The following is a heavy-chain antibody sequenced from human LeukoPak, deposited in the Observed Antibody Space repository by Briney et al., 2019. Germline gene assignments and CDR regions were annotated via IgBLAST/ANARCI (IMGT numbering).Heavy chain of an antibody. Sequence: LRASVKVSCKASGYSVHAYNMHWVRQAPGQGLEWMGWINHKSGGANYAQKFQDRVTMTWDTSISTAYMELRRLRSDDTAVYYCAREYILTRYYGDYWGQGTLVTVSS. CDR2: INHKSGGA. D-gene: IGHD3-9*01. CDR1: GYSVHAYN. J-gene: IGHJ4*02. CDR3: AREYILTRYYGDY. V-gene: IGHV1-2*02.